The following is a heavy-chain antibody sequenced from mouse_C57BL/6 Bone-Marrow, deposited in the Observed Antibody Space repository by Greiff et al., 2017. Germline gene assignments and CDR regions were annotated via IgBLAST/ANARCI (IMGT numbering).Heavy chain of an antibody. D-gene: IGHD2-2*01. CDR1: GFNIKDDY. Sequence: VQLQQSGAELVRPGASVKLSCTASGFNIKDDYMHWVKQRPEQGLEWIGWIDPENGDTEYASKFQGKATITADTSSNTAYLQLSSLTSEDTAVYYCTTEGYDPSYYAMDYWGQGTSVTVSS. V-gene: IGHV14-4*01. J-gene: IGHJ4*01. CDR3: TTEGYDPSYYAMDY. CDR2: IDPENGDT.